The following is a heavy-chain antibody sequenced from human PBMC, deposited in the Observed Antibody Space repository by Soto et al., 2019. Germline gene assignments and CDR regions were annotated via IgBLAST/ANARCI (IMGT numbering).Heavy chain of an antibody. CDR2: IYNDGTYS. V-gene: IGHV3-74*01. J-gene: IGHJ4*02. D-gene: IGHD3-10*01. CDR3: TRGPRPISTGTGAY. Sequence: LRLSCAASGFIFKMYWMHWVRQSPGKGLVWTSRIYNDGTYSDYADSVRGRFTISRDNVNDTLYLQMNNLRAEDSGLYYCTRGPRPISTGTGAYWGQGTQVTVSS. CDR1: GFIFKMYW.